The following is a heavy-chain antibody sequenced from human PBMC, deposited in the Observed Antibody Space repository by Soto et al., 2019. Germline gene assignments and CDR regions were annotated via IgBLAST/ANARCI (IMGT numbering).Heavy chain of an antibody. CDR2: ISYDGSNK. J-gene: IGHJ6*02. Sequence: GGFLRLSCAASGFTFSSYGMHWVRKAPGKGLEWVAFISYDGSNKYYADSVKGRFTISRDNSKNTLYLQMNSLRAEDTAVYYCARHYYGSGSYYYYYGMDVWGQGTTVTVSS. CDR1: GFTFSSYG. V-gene: IGHV3-30*03. D-gene: IGHD3-10*01. CDR3: ARHYYGSGSYYYYYGMDV.